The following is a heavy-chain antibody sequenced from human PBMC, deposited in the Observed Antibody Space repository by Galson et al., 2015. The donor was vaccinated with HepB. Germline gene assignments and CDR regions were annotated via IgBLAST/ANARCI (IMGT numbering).Heavy chain of an antibody. Sequence: SVKVSCKASGFTFTSSAVQWVRQARGQRLEWIGWIVVGSGNTNYAQKFQERVTISVDTSKNQFSLKLRSVTAADTTVYYCARLVVPGWFDPWGQGTLVTVSS. J-gene: IGHJ5*02. CDR2: IVVGSGNT. CDR3: ARLVVPGWFDP. V-gene: IGHV1-58*01. D-gene: IGHD2-21*01. CDR1: GFTFTSSA.